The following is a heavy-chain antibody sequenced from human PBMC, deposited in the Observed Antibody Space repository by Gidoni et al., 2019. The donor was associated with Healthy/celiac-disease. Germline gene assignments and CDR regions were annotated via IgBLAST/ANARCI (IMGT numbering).Heavy chain of an antibody. CDR3: ARRGVGARGGMDV. D-gene: IGHD1-26*01. CDR1: GGSFSGYY. Sequence: QVQLQQWGAGLLKPSETLSLTCAVYGGSFSGYYWSWTRQPPGKGLEWIGEITHSGSTNYNPSLKSRVTISEDTSKNLFSLKLSSVTAADAAVYYCARRGVGARGGMDVWGQGTTVTVSS. CDR2: ITHSGST. V-gene: IGHV4-34*01. J-gene: IGHJ6*02.